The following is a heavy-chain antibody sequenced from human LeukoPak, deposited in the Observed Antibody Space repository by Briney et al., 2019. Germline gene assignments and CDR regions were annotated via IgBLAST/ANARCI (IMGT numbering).Heavy chain of an antibody. CDR1: GFTFSTYA. V-gene: IGHV3-23*01. CDR2: ISGGST. D-gene: IGHD3-22*01. J-gene: IGHJ3*02. Sequence: GGSLRLSCAASGFTFSTYAMSWVRQAPGKGLEWVSTISGGSTYYADSAKGRFTISRDNSKNTLYLQMNSLRAEDTAIYYCAKEYYYDSSGSYRAGDAFDIWGQGTMVTVSS. CDR3: AKEYYYDSSGSYRAGDAFDI.